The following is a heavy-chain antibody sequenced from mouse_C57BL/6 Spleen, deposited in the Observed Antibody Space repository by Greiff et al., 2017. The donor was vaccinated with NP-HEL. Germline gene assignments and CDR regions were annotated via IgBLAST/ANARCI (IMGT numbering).Heavy chain of an antibody. V-gene: IGHV1-26*01. CDR2: INPNNGGT. D-gene: IGHD2-1*01. CDR3: ARSTYGNFPFAY. J-gene: IGHJ3*01. Sequence: VQLQQSGPELVKPGASVKISCKASGYTFTDYYMNWVKQSHGKSLEWIGDINPNNGGTSYNQKFKGKATLTVDKSSSTAYMELRSLTSEDSAVYYCARSTYGNFPFAYWGQGTLVTVSA. CDR1: GYTFTDYY.